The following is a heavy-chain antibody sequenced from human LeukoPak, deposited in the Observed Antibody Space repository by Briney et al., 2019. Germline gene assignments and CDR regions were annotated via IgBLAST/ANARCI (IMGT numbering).Heavy chain of an antibody. J-gene: IGHJ4*02. CDR1: GFTFSSYA. Sequence: GGSLRLSCAASGFTFSSYAMSWVRQAPGKGLEWVSTISGSGGSTYYADSVKGRFTISRDNSQNTLYLQMNSLRVEDTAVYYCATSGSWYFFDYWGQGTLVIVSS. CDR2: ISGSGGST. CDR3: ATSGSWYFFDY. V-gene: IGHV3-23*01. D-gene: IGHD6-13*01.